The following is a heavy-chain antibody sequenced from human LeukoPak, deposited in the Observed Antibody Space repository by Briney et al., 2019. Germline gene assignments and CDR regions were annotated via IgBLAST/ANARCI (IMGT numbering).Heavy chain of an antibody. CDR2: IDASGGST. Sequence: GGSLRLSCAASGFTFGSYAMTWVRQAPGKGLEWVSSIDASGGSTYYANSVKGRFTISRDNSKNTFYLQMNTMRADDTAVYYCAKGSGSGWYGWFAPWGQGTLVTVSS. CDR3: AKGSGSGWYGWFAP. J-gene: IGHJ5*02. CDR1: GFTFGSYA. V-gene: IGHV3-23*01. D-gene: IGHD6-19*01.